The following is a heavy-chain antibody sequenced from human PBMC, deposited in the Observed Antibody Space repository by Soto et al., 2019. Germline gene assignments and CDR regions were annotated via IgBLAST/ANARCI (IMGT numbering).Heavy chain of an antibody. CDR3: AGNYDFWSGPFDY. D-gene: IGHD3-3*01. CDR1: GFTFSSYS. CDR2: ISSSSSYI. J-gene: IGHJ4*02. V-gene: IGHV3-21*01. Sequence: PGGSLRLSCAASGFTFSSYSMNWVRQAPGKGLEWVSSISSSSSYIYYADSVKGRFTISRDNAKNSLYLQMNSLRAEDTAVYYCAGNYDFWSGPFDYXGQGTLVXXSS.